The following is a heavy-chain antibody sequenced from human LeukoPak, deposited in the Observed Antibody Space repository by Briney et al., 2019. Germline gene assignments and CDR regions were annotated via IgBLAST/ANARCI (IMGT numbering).Heavy chain of an antibody. CDR3: ARGGPYYGSGSYYAFDY. Sequence: GGSLRLSCAASGFTFSSYAMSWVRQAPGKGLEWVAHIRSDTKTIVYADSVKGRFTISRDNAKNSLYLQMNSLRAEDTAVYCCARGGPYYGSGSYYAFDYWGQGTLVTVSS. V-gene: IGHV3-48*04. CDR1: GFTFSSYA. D-gene: IGHD3-10*01. CDR2: IRSDTKTI. J-gene: IGHJ4*02.